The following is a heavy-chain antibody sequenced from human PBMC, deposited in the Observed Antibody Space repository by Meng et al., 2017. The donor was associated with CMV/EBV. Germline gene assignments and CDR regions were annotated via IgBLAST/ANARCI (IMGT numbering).Heavy chain of an antibody. CDR3: ARYTYYDFWSGYFDYYYYYGMDV. CDR1: GFTFSSYW. V-gene: IGHV3-74*01. CDR2: INSDGSST. D-gene: IGHD3-3*01. J-gene: IGHJ6*02. Sequence: GESLKISCAASGFTFSSYWMHWVRQAPGKGLVWVSRINSDGSSTSYADSVKGRFTISRDNAKNTLYLQMNSLRAEDTAVYYCARYTYYDFWSGYFDYYYYYGMDVWGQGTTVTVSS.